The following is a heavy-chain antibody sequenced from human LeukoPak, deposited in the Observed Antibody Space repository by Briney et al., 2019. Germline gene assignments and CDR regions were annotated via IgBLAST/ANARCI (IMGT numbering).Heavy chain of an antibody. CDR1: GGSFSGYY. CDR2: INHSGST. Sequence: SETLSLTCAVYGGSFSGYYWSWIRQPPGKGLEWIGEINHSGSTNYNPSLKSRVTISVDTSKNQFSLKLSSVTAADTAVYYCARLVDTAMAIVPRAFDIWGQGTMVTVSS. CDR3: ARLVDTAMAIVPRAFDI. J-gene: IGHJ3*02. V-gene: IGHV4-34*01. D-gene: IGHD5-18*01.